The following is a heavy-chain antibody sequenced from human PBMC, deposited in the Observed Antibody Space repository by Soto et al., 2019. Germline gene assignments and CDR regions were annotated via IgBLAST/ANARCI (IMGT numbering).Heavy chain of an antibody. CDR2: IYNGSKK. CDR3: ATPAFYDSSGYTGGLGD. CDR1: GFTVSSNY. V-gene: IGHV3-66*02. D-gene: IGHD3-22*01. Sequence: PGGSLRLSCAASGFTVSSNYMSWVRQAPGKGVEGVVVIYNGSKKYYADSVKGRFTISRDNSENTLYLQMNSLRAEDTAVYYCATPAFYDSSGYTGGLGDWGLGTLVTVSS. J-gene: IGHJ4*02.